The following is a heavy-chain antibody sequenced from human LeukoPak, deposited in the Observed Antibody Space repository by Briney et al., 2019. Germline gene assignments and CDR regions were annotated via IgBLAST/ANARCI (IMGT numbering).Heavy chain of an antibody. CDR3: AHLANYYYGMDV. Sequence: GGSLRLSCAASGFTFSSYAMSWVRQAPGKGLEWVSAISGSGGSTYYADSVKGRFTISRANSKNTLYLQMNSLRAEDTAVYYCAHLANYYYGMDVWGQGTTVTVSS. V-gene: IGHV3-23*01. CDR1: GFTFSSYA. J-gene: IGHJ6*02. CDR2: ISGSGGST.